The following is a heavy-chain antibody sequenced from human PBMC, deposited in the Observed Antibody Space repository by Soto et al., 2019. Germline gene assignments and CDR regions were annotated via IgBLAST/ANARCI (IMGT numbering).Heavy chain of an antibody. Sequence: WGSLRLSCATSGFILSECARNWVRQAPGKGLEWVSYISSSSSVIDYADSVKGRFTVSRDNARNSLYLQMNSLRAEDTAVYYCARDLSWGSNWYYYMDVWGKGNTVTVSS. D-gene: IGHD7-27*01. CDR2: ISSSSSVI. V-gene: IGHV3-48*01. CDR1: GFILSECA. J-gene: IGHJ6*03. CDR3: ARDLSWGSNWYYYMDV.